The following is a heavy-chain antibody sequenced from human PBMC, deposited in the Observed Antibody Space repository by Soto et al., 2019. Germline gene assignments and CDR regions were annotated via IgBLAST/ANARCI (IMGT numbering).Heavy chain of an antibody. CDR1: GGTFSSYA. D-gene: IGHD6-13*01. Sequence: QVQLVQSGAEVKKPGSSVKVSLKASGGTFSSYAISWVRQAPGQGLAWMGGFIPIFGTANYAQKFQGRVTITADESTSTAYMELRSLRSEDTAVYYCARRGLIAAAPNGFDPWGQGTLVTVSS. J-gene: IGHJ5*02. CDR2: FIPIFGTA. CDR3: ARRGLIAAAPNGFDP. V-gene: IGHV1-69*12.